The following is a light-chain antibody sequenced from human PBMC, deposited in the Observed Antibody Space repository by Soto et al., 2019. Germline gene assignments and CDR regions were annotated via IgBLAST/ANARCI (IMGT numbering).Light chain of an antibody. J-gene: IGLJ3*02. CDR2: EVS. CDR1: SSDIGAYNH. V-gene: IGLV2-14*01. CDR3: ASHTTRLTWV. Sequence: QSALTQAASASGSPGQSITISCTGTSSDIGAYNHVSWYQQHPGKAPKVLIYEVSDRPSGISNRSSGSKSGNTASLTISGLQAEDEADYYCASHTTRLTWVFGGGTKVTVL.